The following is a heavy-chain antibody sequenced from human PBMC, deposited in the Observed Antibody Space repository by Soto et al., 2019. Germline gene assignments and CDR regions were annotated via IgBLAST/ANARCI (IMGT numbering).Heavy chain of an antibody. CDR3: ARLHILRLELTNWFDP. J-gene: IGHJ5*02. CDR1: GGSISSSSYY. Sequence: QLQLQESGPGLVKPSETLSLTCTVSGGSISSSSYYWGWIRQPPGKGLEWIGSIYYSGSTYYNPSLKSRVTISVDTSKNQFSLKLSSVTAADTAVYYCARLHILRLELTNWFDPWGQGTLVTVSS. CDR2: IYYSGST. V-gene: IGHV4-39*01. D-gene: IGHD1-7*01.